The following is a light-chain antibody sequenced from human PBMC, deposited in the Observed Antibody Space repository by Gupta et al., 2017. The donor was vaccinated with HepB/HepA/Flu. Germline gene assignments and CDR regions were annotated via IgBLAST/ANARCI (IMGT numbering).Light chain of an antibody. Sequence: DIQMTQSPSSVSASVGDRVTITCRASQGISGWLTWYQQKPGKAPEVLIYAGSTLQSGVPSRFSGSGSGTEFTLTITNLQPEDFATYSCQQANNLPLTFGRGTKVEMK. J-gene: IGKJ4*01. V-gene: IGKV1D-12*01. CDR2: AGS. CDR1: QGISGW. CDR3: QQANNLPLT.